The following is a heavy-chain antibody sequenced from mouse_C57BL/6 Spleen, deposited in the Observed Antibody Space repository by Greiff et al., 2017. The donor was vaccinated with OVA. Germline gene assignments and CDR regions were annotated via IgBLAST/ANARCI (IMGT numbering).Heavy chain of an antibody. Sequence: VQLQQPGAELVKPGASVKVSCKASGYTFTSYWMHWVKQRPGQGLEWIGRIHPSDSDTNYNQKFKGKATLTVDKSSSTAYMQLSSLTSEDSAVYYCAMGTTVVAHYFDYRGQATTLTVSS. CDR2: IHPSDSDT. J-gene: IGHJ2*01. CDR3: AMGTTVVAHYFDY. V-gene: IGHV1-74*01. D-gene: IGHD1-1*01. CDR1: GYTFTSYW.